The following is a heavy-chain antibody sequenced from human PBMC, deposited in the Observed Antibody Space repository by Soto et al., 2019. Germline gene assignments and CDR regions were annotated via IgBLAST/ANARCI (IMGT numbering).Heavy chain of an antibody. V-gene: IGHV4-31*03. D-gene: IGHD6-6*01. Sequence: SEALFLPCTFSGGSISRGWYYWTWIRQHPGNGLDWIWYTYYSGITYYTPSLKSRVTISLDTSKNQFSLKLSSVTAADTAVYYCARGSSIAGLYYGMDVWGQGTTVTVSS. J-gene: IGHJ6*02. CDR3: ARGSSIAGLYYGMDV. CDR2: TYYSGIT. CDR1: GGSISRGWYY.